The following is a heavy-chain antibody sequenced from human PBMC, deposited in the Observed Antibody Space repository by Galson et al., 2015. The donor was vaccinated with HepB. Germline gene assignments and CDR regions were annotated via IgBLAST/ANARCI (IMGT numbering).Heavy chain of an antibody. V-gene: IGHV3-21*01. CDR3: ARPHDETDFWGRYYYYALDV. CDR1: GFTFSSYS. Sequence: SLRLSCAASGFTFSSYSMNWVRQAPGKGLEWVSSISSSSSSYIYYADSVKGRFTISRDNAKNSLYLQMNSLRAGDTAVYYCARPHDETDFWGRYYYYALDVWGQGTTVTVSS. D-gene: IGHD3-3*01. CDR2: ISSSSSSYI. J-gene: IGHJ6*02.